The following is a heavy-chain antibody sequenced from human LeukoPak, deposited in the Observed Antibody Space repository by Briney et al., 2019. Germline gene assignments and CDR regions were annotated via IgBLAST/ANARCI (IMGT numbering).Heavy chain of an antibody. Sequence: ASVKVSCKASGYTFTINHIHWVRQAPGQGLEWMGVIDPSGDSTTYAQNFQGRVTMTRDTSTSTVYMELRSLRSEDTAIYYCAKLATSDTGETYWGQGTLVTVSS. CDR1: GYTFTINH. CDR3: AKLATSDTGETY. D-gene: IGHD3-16*01. J-gene: IGHJ4*02. CDR2: IDPSGDST. V-gene: IGHV1-46*01.